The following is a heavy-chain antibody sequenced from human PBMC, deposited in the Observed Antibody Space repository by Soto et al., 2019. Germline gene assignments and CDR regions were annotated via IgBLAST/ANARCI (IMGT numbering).Heavy chain of an antibody. V-gene: IGHV1-18*01. CDR2: ISAYNGNT. CDR3: ARSGRHGGYIYFAGGMDV. J-gene: IGHJ6*02. CDR1: GYTFTSYG. D-gene: IGHD3-22*01. Sequence: QVQLVQSGAEVKKPGASVKVSCKASGYTFTSYGISWVRQAPVQGLEWMGWISAYNGNTNYAQKLQGRVTMTSDTPKSTAYMEQRSLRSDDTAVYYCARSGRHGGYIYFAGGMDVWGQGTTVTVSS.